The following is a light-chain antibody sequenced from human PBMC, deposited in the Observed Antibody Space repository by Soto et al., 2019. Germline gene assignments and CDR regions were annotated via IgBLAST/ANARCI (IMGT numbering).Light chain of an antibody. CDR3: RQSYSTTWT. Sequence: IVLTQSPATLSLSPWERATLSCRASQGVRTNYLAWYKQKPGQAPRLLIYGASSRATGIPDRFSGSGSETDFTLTISSLQPEDFATYSCRQSYSTTWTFGQGTKVDIK. CDR1: QGVRTNY. J-gene: IGKJ1*01. V-gene: IGKV3D-20*02. CDR2: GAS.